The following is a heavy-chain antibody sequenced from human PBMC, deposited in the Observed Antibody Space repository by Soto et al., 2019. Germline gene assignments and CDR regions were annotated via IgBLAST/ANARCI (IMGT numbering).Heavy chain of an antibody. V-gene: IGHV3-23*01. J-gene: IGHJ4*02. CDR3: AKVGIQLWLRGY. Sequence: EVQLLESGGGLVQPGGSLRLSCAASGFTFSRYAMSWVRQAPGKGLEWVSAISGSGGSTYYADSVKGRFTISRDNSKNTLYLQMNSLRAEDTDVYYCAKVGIQLWLRGYWGQGTLVTVSS. D-gene: IGHD5-18*01. CDR1: GFTFSRYA. CDR2: ISGSGGST.